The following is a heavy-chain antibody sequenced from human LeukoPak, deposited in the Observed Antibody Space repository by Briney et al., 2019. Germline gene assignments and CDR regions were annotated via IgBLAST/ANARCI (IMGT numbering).Heavy chain of an antibody. CDR1: GGSFSGYY. J-gene: IGHJ4*02. CDR2: INHSGST. CDR3: ARSGRYFDWFPLDY. D-gene: IGHD3-9*01. Sequence: SETLSLTCAVYGGSFSGYYCSWIRQPPGKGLEWIGEINHSGSTNYNPSLKSRVTISVDTSKNQFSLKLSSVTAADTAVYYCARSGRYFDWFPLDYWGQGNLVTVSS. V-gene: IGHV4-34*01.